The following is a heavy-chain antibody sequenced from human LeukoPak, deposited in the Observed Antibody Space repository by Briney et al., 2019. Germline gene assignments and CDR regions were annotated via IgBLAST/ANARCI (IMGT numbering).Heavy chain of an antibody. D-gene: IGHD5-18*01. CDR1: GFTFSSYA. CDR2: IRYDGSNK. J-gene: IGHJ4*02. V-gene: IGHV3-30*02. Sequence: GGSLRLSCAASGFTFSSYAMSWVRQAPGKGLEWVAFIRYDGSNKYYADSVKGRFTISRDNSKNTLYLQMNSLRAEDTAVYYCAKDGGYSYGLYYFDYWGQGTLVTVSS. CDR3: AKDGGYSYGLYYFDY.